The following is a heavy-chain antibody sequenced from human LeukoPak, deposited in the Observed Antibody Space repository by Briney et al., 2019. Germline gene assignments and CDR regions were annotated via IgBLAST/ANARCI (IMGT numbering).Heavy chain of an antibody. Sequence: SETLSLTCAVYGGSFSGYYWSWIRQHPGKGLEWIGYIYYSGSTYYNPSLKSRVTISVDTSKNQFSLKLSSVTAADTAVYYCARVIGYSGYDAFDYWGQGTLVTVSS. CDR3: ARVIGYSGYDAFDY. D-gene: IGHD5-12*01. V-gene: IGHV4-31*11. CDR1: GGSFSGYY. CDR2: IYYSGST. J-gene: IGHJ4*02.